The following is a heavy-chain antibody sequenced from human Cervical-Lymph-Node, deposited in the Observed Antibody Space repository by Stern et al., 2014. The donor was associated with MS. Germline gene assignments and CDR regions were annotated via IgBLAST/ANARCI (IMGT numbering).Heavy chain of an antibody. V-gene: IGHV1-24*01. CDR3: AGGGGTIDI. D-gene: IGHD1-26*01. J-gene: IGHJ3*02. CDR2: FDTENDET. CDR1: GYSFSEIS. Sequence: QVQLVESGAEVKKPGVSVKVSCKDSGYSFSEISMHWVRQAPGKGLEWMGGFDTENDETVYAQNFQGRLTMTEDTSTDTAYMELSSLRSEDTAVYYCAGGGGTIDIWGQGTPVIVSS.